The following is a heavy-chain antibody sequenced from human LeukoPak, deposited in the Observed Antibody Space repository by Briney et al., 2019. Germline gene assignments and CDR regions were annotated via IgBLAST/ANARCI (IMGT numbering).Heavy chain of an antibody. CDR2: IYYSGST. CDR1: GGSISSYY. D-gene: IGHD3-9*01. V-gene: IGHV4-59*01. Sequence: PSETLSLTCTVSGGSISSYYWSWIRQPPGKGLERIGYIYYSGSTNYNPSLKSRVTISVDTSKNQFSLKLSSVTAADTAVYYCARVGRIYDILTGYHYYFDYWGQGTLVTVSS. J-gene: IGHJ4*02. CDR3: ARVGRIYDILTGYHYYFDY.